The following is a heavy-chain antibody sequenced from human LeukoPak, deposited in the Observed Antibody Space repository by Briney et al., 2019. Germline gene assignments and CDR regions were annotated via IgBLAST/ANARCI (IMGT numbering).Heavy chain of an antibody. V-gene: IGHV3-21*01. J-gene: IGHJ4*02. CDR2: ISSSSSYI. D-gene: IGHD4-23*01. CDR1: GFTFSSYS. CDR3: ARDPIYGGTVPYYFDY. Sequence: KTGRSLRLSCAASGFTFSSYSMNWVRQAPGKGLEWVSSISSSSSYIYYADSVKGRFTISRDNAKNSLYLQMNSLRAEDTAVYYCARDPIYGGTVPYYFDYWGRGTLVTVSS.